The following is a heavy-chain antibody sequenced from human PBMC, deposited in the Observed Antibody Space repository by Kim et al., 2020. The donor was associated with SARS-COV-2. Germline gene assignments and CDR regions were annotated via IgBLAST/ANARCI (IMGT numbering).Heavy chain of an antibody. CDR3: AKGFAPDYDSRASPTPQN. J-gene: IGHJ1*01. Sequence: GGSLRLSCAASGFTFDDYTMHWVRQAPGKGLEWVSLISWDGGSTYYADSVKGRFTISRDNSKNSLYLQMNSLRTEDTALYYCAKGFAPDYDSRASPTPQNWGQGTLVTVSS. V-gene: IGHV3-43*01. D-gene: IGHD3-22*01. CDR2: ISWDGGST. CDR1: GFTFDDYT.